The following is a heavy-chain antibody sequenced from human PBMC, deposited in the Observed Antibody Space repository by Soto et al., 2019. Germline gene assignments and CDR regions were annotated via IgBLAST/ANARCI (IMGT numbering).Heavy chain of an antibody. CDR3: ARLAPRYRIRDYNYYSLDF. CDR1: GGSVSNYY. J-gene: IGHJ6*02. Sequence: SETLSLTCTVSGGSVSNYYWTWIRQPPGKGLEWISYINYSGSTDHSPSLKSRVTISLDTSKNQFSLRLISVTAADTAVYYCARLAPRYRIRDYNYYSLDFWGQGTTVTVSS. V-gene: IGHV4-59*02. CDR2: INYSGST. D-gene: IGHD3-16*02.